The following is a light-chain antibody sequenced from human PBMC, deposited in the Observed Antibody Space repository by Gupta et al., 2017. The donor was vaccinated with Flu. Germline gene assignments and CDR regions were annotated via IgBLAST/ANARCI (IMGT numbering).Light chain of an antibody. V-gene: IGKV1-39*01. CDR2: AAS. CDR1: QSISNY. Sequence: SPSSLSASVGDRVTITCRASQSISNYLNWYQQKPGKAPKLLIYAASSLQSGVPSRFSGSGSGTDFTLTSSSLQPEDFATYSCQQSYSADTFGQGTKLEIK. CDR3: QQSYSADT. J-gene: IGKJ2*01.